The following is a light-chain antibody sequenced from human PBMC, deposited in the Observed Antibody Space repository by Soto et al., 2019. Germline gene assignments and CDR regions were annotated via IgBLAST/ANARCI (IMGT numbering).Light chain of an antibody. V-gene: IGLV2-8*01. Sequence: QSALTQPPSASWSPGQSVTISCTGTSTDVGGYPYVSWYQQHPGKAPKVIIAEVSKRPSGVPDRFSGSKSGNTASLTVSGLQAEDEADYYCSSYAGSNNYVFGTGTKLTVL. CDR3: SSYAGSNNYV. CDR1: STDVGGYPY. CDR2: EVS. J-gene: IGLJ1*01.